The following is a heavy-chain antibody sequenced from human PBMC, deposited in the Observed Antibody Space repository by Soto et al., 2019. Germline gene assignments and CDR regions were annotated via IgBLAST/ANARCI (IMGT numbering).Heavy chain of an antibody. CDR1: GFTFSSYW. CDR3: VTAVRGYNANGDL. D-gene: IGHD5-12*01. V-gene: IGHV3-7*03. Sequence: GGSLRLSCVGSGFTFSSYWMGWVRQTLGKGLEWVATIKADGTEKYYVDSVKGRFTFSRDNAKTSVYLEMNSLRAEDTAVYYCVTAVRGYNANGDLWGQGTTVTVSS. CDR2: IKADGTEK. J-gene: IGHJ6*02.